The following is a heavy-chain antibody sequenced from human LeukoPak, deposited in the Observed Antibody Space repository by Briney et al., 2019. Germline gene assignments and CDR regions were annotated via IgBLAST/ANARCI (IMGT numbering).Heavy chain of an antibody. V-gene: IGHV3-7*01. CDR2: INQDGSEK. J-gene: IGHJ4*02. CDR3: AREYDYGVSRADY. D-gene: IGHD4-17*01. CDR1: GFTFSSYW. Sequence: GGSLRLSCAASGFTFSSYWMSWVRQAPGKGLEWVAHINQDGSEKHFVDSVEGRFTISRDNAANSLFLQMNSLRAEDTAVYYCAREYDYGVSRADYGGQGTLVTVSS.